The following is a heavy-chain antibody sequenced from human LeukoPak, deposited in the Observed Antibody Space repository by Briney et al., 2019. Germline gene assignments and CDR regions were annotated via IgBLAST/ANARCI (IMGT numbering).Heavy chain of an antibody. D-gene: IGHD5-18*01. CDR1: GASISNYY. CDR3: ARVRGITSMAYFDY. V-gene: IGHV4-4*07. Sequence: PSETLSLTCTVSGASISNYYWIWIRQPAGKGLEWIGLIYTSGNTNYNPSLKSRVTMSVDTSKNQFSLKLSSVTAADTAEYYCARVRGITSMAYFDYWGQGTLVTVSS. J-gene: IGHJ4*02. CDR2: IYTSGNT.